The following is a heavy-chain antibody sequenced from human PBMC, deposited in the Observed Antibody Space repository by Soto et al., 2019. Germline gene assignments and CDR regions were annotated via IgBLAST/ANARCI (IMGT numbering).Heavy chain of an antibody. V-gene: IGHV3-23*01. CDR1: GFTFSGYG. J-gene: IGHJ4*02. Sequence: PGGSLRLSCVASGFTFSGYGMSWVRQAPGKGLEWVSGISVSGSSTYYADSVKGRFAISRDQSKNTLYLQMNSLRADDTAIYYCAKKWGVGTTTHFYFDYWGPGALVAVSS. CDR2: ISVSGSST. D-gene: IGHD1-26*01. CDR3: AKKWGVGTTTHFYFDY.